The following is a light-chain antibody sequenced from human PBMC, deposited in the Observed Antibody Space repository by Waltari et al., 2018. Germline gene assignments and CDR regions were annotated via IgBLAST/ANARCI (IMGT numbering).Light chain of an antibody. V-gene: IGKV2-28*01. CDR3: MQARQTPNT. CDR2: LGS. CDR1: QSLLHSNGNNY. J-gene: IGKJ2*01. Sequence: EIVMTQSPLSLSVTLGEPASISCRSSQSLLHSNGNNYLDWYLQKPGHSPQVLIYLGSNWASGVADRCSGSGSGTGVTLGISRVEAEDVGVYYCMQARQTPNTFGQGTKLEIE.